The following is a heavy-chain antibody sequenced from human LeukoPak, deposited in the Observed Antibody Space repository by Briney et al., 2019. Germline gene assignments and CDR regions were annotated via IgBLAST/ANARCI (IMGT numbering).Heavy chain of an antibody. CDR3: ARGTYYYDSSGYYGIDYYFDY. J-gene: IGHJ4*02. CDR2: IYSGGST. CDR1: GFTFSSYW. Sequence: GGSLRLSCAASGFTFSSYWMHWVRQAPGKGLEWVSVIYSGGSTYYADSVKGRFTISRDNSKNTLYLQMNSLRAEDTAVYYCARGTYYYDSSGYYGIDYYFDYWGQGTLVTVSS. V-gene: IGHV3-53*01. D-gene: IGHD3-22*01.